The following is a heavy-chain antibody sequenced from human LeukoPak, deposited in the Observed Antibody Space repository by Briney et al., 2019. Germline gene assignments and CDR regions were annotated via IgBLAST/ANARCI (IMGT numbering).Heavy chain of an antibody. CDR2: IRYDGSNK. CDR3: AKGVAAATYYCMDV. D-gene: IGHD6-13*01. J-gene: IGHJ6*03. Sequence: GGSLRHSCVASGFTFSSYGMHWVRQAPGKGLEWVAFIRYDGSNKYYADSVKGRFTISRDNSKNTLYLQMNSLRAEDTAVYYCAKGVAAATYYCMDVWGKGTTVTVSS. CDR1: GFTFSSYG. V-gene: IGHV3-30*02.